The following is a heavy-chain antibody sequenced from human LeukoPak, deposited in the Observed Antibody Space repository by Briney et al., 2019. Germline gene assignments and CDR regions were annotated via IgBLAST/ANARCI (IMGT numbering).Heavy chain of an antibody. CDR1: GFTFSSYG. CDR2: IWYDGSNK. CDR3: AKGDYDYGGFDP. Sequence: PGRSLRLSCAASGFTFSSYGMHWVRQAPGKGLEWVAVIWYDGSNKYYADSVKGRFTISRDNPKNTLYLQMNSLRAEDTAVYYCAKGDYDYGGFDPWGQGTLVTVSS. J-gene: IGHJ5*02. V-gene: IGHV3-33*06. D-gene: IGHD3-3*01.